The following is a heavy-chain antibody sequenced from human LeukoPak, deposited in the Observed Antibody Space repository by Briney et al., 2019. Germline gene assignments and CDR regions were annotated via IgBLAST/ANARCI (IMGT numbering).Heavy chain of an antibody. Sequence: SETLSLTCTVSGYSISSGYYWGWIRQPPGKGLEWIGSVYYSGSTYYNPSLKSRVTISVDTSKNQFSLNRISVTAADTAYYMDVWGKRTTVTGSS. CDR3: V. V-gene: IGHV4-38-2*02. J-gene: IGHJ6*03. CDR1: GYSISSGYY. CDR2: VYYSGST.